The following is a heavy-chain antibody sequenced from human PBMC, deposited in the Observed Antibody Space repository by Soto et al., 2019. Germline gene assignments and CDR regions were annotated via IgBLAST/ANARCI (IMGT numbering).Heavy chain of an antibody. CDR2: INAGNGNT. J-gene: IGHJ6*02. D-gene: IGHD3-10*01. Sequence: QVQLVQSGAEVKKPGASVKVSCKASGYTFTSYAMHWVRQAPGQRLEWMGWINAGNGNTKYSQQFQGRVTITRDTSASTAYMELSSLRSEDTAVYYCARDNRGWFGELGNYYYYGMDVWGQGTTVTVSS. V-gene: IGHV1-3*01. CDR1: GYTFTSYA. CDR3: ARDNRGWFGELGNYYYYGMDV.